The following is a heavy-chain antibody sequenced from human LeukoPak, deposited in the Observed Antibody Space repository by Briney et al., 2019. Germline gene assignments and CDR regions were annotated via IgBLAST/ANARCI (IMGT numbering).Heavy chain of an antibody. Sequence: GGSLRLSCAASGFTFSSYSMNWVRQAPGKGLEWVSSISSSRSYIYYADSVKGRFTISRDNAKNSLYLQMNSLRAEDTAVYYCARDGGTMTVDYWGQGTLVTVSS. CDR1: GFTFSSYS. CDR3: ARDGGTMTVDY. CDR2: ISSSRSYI. J-gene: IGHJ4*02. V-gene: IGHV3-21*01. D-gene: IGHD3-22*01.